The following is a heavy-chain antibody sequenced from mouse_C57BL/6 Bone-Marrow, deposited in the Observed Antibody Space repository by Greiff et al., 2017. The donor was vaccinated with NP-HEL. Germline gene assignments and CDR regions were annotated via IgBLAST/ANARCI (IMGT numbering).Heavy chain of an antibody. CDR1: GFSLTSYG. J-gene: IGHJ3*01. D-gene: IGHD2-4*01. CDR2: IWSGGST. V-gene: IGHV2-2*01. Sequence: VQLKESGPGLVQPSQCLSITCTVSGFSLTSYGVHWVRQSPGKGLEWLGVIWSGGSTDYNAAFISRLSISKDNSKSQVFFKMNSLQADDTAIYYCARPRYDYQAWFAYWGQGTLVTVSA. CDR3: ARPRYDYQAWFAY.